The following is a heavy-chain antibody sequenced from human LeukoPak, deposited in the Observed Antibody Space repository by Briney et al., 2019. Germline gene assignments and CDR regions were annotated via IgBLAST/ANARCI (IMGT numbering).Heavy chain of an antibody. Sequence: SGGSLRLSCSASGLTFSNYAMSWVRQAPGKGLEWVSAISVSGDNTYYADSVKGRFTISRDNSKNVMFLQMHSLRAEDTALYVCARGPSRRGLRSSADYWGPGTLVTVSS. CDR1: GLTFSNYA. CDR3: ARGPSRRGLRSSADY. CDR2: ISVSGDNT. V-gene: IGHV3-23*01. J-gene: IGHJ4*02. D-gene: IGHD6-13*01.